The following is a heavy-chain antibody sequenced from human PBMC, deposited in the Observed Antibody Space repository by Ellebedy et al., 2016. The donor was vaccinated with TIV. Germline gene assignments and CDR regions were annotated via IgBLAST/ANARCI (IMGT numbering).Heavy chain of an antibody. D-gene: IGHD6-19*01. CDR3: ARRTTTYLDSSGLCFDL. V-gene: IGHV4-59*02. CDR2: IYHSGRL. J-gene: IGHJ2*01. Sequence: SETLSLXCTVSGASVRSSYWSWVRQSPGKALEWIGHIYHSGRLNYNPTLKSQVTIALDTSKKQFSLKLNSVTTADTAVYYCARRTTTYLDSSGLCFDLWGRGTLVTVSS. CDR1: GASVRSSY.